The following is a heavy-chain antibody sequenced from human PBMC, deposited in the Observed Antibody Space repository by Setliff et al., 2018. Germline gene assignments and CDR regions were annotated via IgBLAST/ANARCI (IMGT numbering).Heavy chain of an antibody. V-gene: IGHV3-23*03. CDR2: IFNGGGSA. CDR1: GFTFNNYA. Sequence: GASVKVSCAASGFTFNNYAVSWVRQPPGKGLEWVSTIFNGGGSAYYADSVKGRFTISRDNSKSTLYLQMNSLRAEDTAVYFCAKAASPLFAINGVEYYFDSWGQGNLVTVSS. J-gene: IGHJ4*02. CDR3: AKAASPLFAINGVEYYFDS. D-gene: IGHD3-3*01.